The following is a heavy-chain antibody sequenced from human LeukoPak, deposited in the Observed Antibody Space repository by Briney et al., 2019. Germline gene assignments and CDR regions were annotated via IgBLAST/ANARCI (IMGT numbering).Heavy chain of an antibody. CDR1: GFRFSGYW. D-gene: IGHD6-6*01. Sequence: GGALRLFCSAFGFRFSGYWMLWVGPAPGQGAVWVARIDNDGRSTTYADSAKGRFTSARDNAKNTLYLQRSSLRGEDTAVYYCARAAYMSSPDYWGQGTLVTVSS. J-gene: IGHJ4*02. CDR2: IDNDGRST. V-gene: IGHV3-74*03. CDR3: ARAAYMSSPDY.